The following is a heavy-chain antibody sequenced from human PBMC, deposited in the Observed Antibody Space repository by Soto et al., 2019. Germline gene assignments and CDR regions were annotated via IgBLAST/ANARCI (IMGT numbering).Heavy chain of an antibody. J-gene: IGHJ5*01. CDR1: GYSFSYYG. Sequence: GSSVKASCKAFGYSFSYYGINWVRQAPGQGLEWMGWSNPYNGHKNYAQKFADRLTMTTDTSTATVSMELRNLKSDDTAVYYWVRDLLRGYDYSGLYSWG. D-gene: IGHD3-16*01. CDR3: VRDLLRGYDYSGLYS. CDR2: SNPYNGHK. V-gene: IGHV1-18*01.